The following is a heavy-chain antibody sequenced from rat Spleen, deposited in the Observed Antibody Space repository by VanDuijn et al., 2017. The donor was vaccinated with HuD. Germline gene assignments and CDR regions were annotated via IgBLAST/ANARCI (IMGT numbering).Heavy chain of an antibody. CDR3: TTGVY. D-gene: IGHD4-3*01. Sequence: EVQLVESGGGLVQPGRSLKLSCAASGFTFSNYDMAWVRQAPKKGPEWVATISTSGSRTYYPDSVKGRFTISRDNAKSSLYLQMNSLKSEDTATYYCTTGVYWGQGVVVTVSS. CDR2: ISTSGSRT. J-gene: IGHJ2*01. CDR1: GFTFSNYD. V-gene: IGHV5-27*01.